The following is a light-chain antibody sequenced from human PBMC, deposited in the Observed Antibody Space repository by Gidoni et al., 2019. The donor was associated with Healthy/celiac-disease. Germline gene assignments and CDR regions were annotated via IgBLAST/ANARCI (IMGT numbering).Light chain of an antibody. CDR3: MQALQTPL. CDR1: QSLLHSNGYNY. CDR2: LGS. V-gene: IGKV2-28*01. J-gene: IGKJ4*01. Sequence: DIVRTQSPLSLPVTPGEPASISCRSSQSLLHSNGYNYLDWYLQKPGQSTQLLIYLGSNRASGVPDRFSGSGSGTDFTLKISRVEAEDVGVYYCMQALQTPLFGGGTKVEIK.